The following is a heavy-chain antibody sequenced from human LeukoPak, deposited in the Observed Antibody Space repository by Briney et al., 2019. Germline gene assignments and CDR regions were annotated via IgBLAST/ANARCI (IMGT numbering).Heavy chain of an antibody. CDR2: ISGSGDIT. D-gene: IGHD2-2*01. V-gene: IGHV3-23*01. CDR1: GFRFSTYA. Sequence: GGSLRLSCVASGFRFSTYAMSWVRQAPGKGLEWVSVISGSGDITYYADSVRGRFTISRDNSKNTLFLQMNSLRAEDTAVYYCARVLSAAMWGGMDVWGQGTTVTVSS. CDR3: ARVLSAAMWGGMDV. J-gene: IGHJ6*02.